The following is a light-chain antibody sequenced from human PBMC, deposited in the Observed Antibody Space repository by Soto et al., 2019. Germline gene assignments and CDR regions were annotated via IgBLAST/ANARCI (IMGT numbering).Light chain of an antibody. CDR1: TSDVGGYDY. V-gene: IGLV2-14*01. CDR2: EVS. J-gene: IGLJ1*01. Sequence: QSLLTQPPSVSGSPGQSITISCTGTTSDVGGYDYVSWYQQHPGKAPKLILYEVSNRPSGVSNRFSGSKSGNTASLSISGLQAEDEADYYCSSYTNTGTLYDLGTGTKVTVL. CDR3: SSYTNTGTLYD.